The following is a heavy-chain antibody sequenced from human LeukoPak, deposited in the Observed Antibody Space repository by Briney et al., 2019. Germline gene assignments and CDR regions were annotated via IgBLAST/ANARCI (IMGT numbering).Heavy chain of an antibody. CDR1: GYTLTELS. Sequence: ASVKVSCKVSGYTLTELSMSWVRQAPGKGLEWMGSFDPEDGKTVHAQKFQGRVTMTEDTSTDTAYMELSSLRSEDTAVYYCATGYLVTAGLMDVWGQGTTVTVSS. CDR2: FDPEDGKT. V-gene: IGHV1-24*01. CDR3: ATGYLVTAGLMDV. D-gene: IGHD6-13*01. J-gene: IGHJ6*02.